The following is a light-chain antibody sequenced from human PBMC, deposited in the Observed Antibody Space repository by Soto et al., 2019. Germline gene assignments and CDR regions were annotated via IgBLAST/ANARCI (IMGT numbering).Light chain of an antibody. V-gene: IGKV3-20*01. Sequence: EIVLTQSPGTLSLSPGERATLSCGASQTVTSNYLAWYQQKPSQAPRLLIFGASIRVTGIPDRFIGSGSGTDFTLTISRLEPEDFAVYYCQHYVTSLTTFGQGTKVEVK. CDR1: QTVTSNY. CDR3: QHYVTSLTT. CDR2: GAS. J-gene: IGKJ1*01.